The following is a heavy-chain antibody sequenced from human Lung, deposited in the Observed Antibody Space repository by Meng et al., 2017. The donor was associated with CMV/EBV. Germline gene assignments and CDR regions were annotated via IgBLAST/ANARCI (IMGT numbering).Heavy chain of an antibody. CDR2: INPKSGDT. J-gene: IGHJ5*02. D-gene: IGHD4/OR15-4a*01. V-gene: IGHV1-2*02. CDR1: GYTFSGYY. CDR3: ARDFLDYGGWFDP. Sequence: SVKVSXKASGYTFSGYYIHWVRQAPGQGLEWMGWINPKSGDTKYEQRFQGRVSVTRDTSITTAYMELSSLRSDDTAVYYCARDFLDYGGWFDPWGQGTLVTVSS.